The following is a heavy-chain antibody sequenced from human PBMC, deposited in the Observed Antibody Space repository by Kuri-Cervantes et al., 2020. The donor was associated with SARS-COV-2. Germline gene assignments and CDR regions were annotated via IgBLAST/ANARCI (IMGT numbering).Heavy chain of an antibody. Sequence: GGSLRLSCAASGFTFSSYSMNWVRQAPGKGLEWVSSISSSSSYIYYADSVKGRFTISRDNAKNSLYLQMNSLRAEDTAVYYCQAQLTFGGVFAQDDYWGQGTLVTVSS. CDR2: ISSSSSYI. V-gene: IGHV3-21*01. CDR1: GFTFSSYS. J-gene: IGHJ4*02. D-gene: IGHD3-16*02. CDR3: QAQLTFGGVFAQDDY.